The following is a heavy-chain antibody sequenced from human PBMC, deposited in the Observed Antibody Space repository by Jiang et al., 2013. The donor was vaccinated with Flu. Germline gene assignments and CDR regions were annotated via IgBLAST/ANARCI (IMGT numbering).Heavy chain of an antibody. CDR2: QDGSEK. V-gene: IGHV3-7*01. D-gene: IGHD2-2*01. J-gene: IGHJ3*02. Sequence: QDGSEKYYVDSVKGRFTISRDNAKNSLYLQMNSLRAEDTAVYYCARDSDVVPAALDAFDIWGPRDNGHRLF. CDR3: ARDSDVVPAALDAFDI.